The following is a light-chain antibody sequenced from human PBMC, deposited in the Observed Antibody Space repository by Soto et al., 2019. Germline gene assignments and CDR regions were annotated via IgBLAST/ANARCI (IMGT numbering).Light chain of an antibody. CDR3: CSYAGSYTFYVV. V-gene: IGLV2-11*01. Sequence: QSVLTQPRSVSGSPGQSVTISCTGTSSDVGGYNYVSWYQLHPGKAPKLMIYDVSKRPSGVPDRFSGSKSGNTASLTISGLQAEDEADYYCCSYAGSYTFYVVFGGGTKVTVL. J-gene: IGLJ2*01. CDR2: DVS. CDR1: SSDVGGYNY.